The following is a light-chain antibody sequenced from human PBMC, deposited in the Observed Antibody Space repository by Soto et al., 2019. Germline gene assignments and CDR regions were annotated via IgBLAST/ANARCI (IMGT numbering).Light chain of an antibody. CDR2: EVS. CDR3: NSYTITSTYV. CDR1: TRDVGGYNY. V-gene: IGLV2-14*01. J-gene: IGLJ1*01. Sequence: LPRPPSVSGPPDQRIPISCPGPTRDVGGYNYVSWYQHHPGKAPKLILYEVSNRPSGVSNRFSGSKSGITASLTISGLRAEDEADYYCNSYTITSTYVFGSGTKVTVL.